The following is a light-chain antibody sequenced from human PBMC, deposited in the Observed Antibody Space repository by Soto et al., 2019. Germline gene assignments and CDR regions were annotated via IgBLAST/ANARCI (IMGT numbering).Light chain of an antibody. CDR1: QTISSW. J-gene: IGKJ1*01. Sequence: DIQMTQSPSTLSGSVGDRVTITCRASQTISSWLAWYQQKPGKAPKLLIYKASSLESGVPSRFSGSGSGTDFSLTISRLEPEEFAVYYCHQYGSSPTTLGQGTKVDIK. CDR2: KAS. V-gene: IGKV1-5*03. CDR3: HQYGSSPTT.